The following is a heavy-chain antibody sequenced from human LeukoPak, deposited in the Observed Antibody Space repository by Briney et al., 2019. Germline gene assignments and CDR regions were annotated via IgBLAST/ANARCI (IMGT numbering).Heavy chain of an antibody. CDR2: INPSGGST. CDR3: ARDGNYYDSSGYFDY. V-gene: IGHV1-46*01. Sequence: ASVKVSCKASGYTFTSYYMHWVRQAPGQGLEWMGIINPSGGSTSYAQKFQGRVTMTRDTSTSTVYMELSSLRSEDTAVYYCARDGNYYDSSGYFDYWGQGTLVTVSS. J-gene: IGHJ4*02. CDR1: GYTFTSYY. D-gene: IGHD3-22*01.